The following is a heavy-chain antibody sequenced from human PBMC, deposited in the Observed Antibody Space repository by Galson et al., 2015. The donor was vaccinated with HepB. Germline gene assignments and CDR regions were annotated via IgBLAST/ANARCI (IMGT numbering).Heavy chain of an antibody. V-gene: IGHV3-33*01. CDR2: IWSDGGNK. CDR1: GFTFSTYG. D-gene: IGHD6-13*01. Sequence: SLRLSCAASGFTFSTYGIHWVRQAPGKGLEWVAVIWSDGGNKYYGDSVKGRFTISRDNAKNSLYLQMNSLRAEDTALSYCARVSSSGWYGSMDVWGQGTTVTVSS. CDR3: ARVSSSGWYGSMDV. J-gene: IGHJ6*02.